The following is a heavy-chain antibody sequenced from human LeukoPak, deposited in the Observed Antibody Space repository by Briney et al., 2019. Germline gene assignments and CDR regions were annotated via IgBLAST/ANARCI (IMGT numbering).Heavy chain of an antibody. CDR2: IYYSGST. D-gene: IGHD6-19*01. J-gene: IGHJ4*02. CDR3: ARYTSDWYYIDY. Sequence: SETLSLTCIVSGGSISSYYWSWIRQSPGKGLEWIGYIYYSGSTNYNPSLKSRVTISVDTSKNQFSLKLSSVTAADTAVYYCARYTSDWYYIDYWGQGTLVTVSS. V-gene: IGHV4-59*08. CDR1: GGSISSYY.